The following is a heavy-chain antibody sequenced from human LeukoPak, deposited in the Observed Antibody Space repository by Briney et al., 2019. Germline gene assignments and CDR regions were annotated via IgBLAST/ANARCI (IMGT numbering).Heavy chain of an antibody. Sequence: GASVKVSCKPSGYTFTAYYIHWRRQAPGQGLEWMGWINPNSGSTNSAQNFQGRVTMTRDRSISTAYMEVNGLRSDDTAIYYCARVHLYSGSYYDYWGQGTLVTVSS. CDR2: INPNSGST. D-gene: IGHD1-26*01. V-gene: IGHV1-2*02. J-gene: IGHJ4*02. CDR3: ARVHLYSGSYYDY. CDR1: GYTFTAYY.